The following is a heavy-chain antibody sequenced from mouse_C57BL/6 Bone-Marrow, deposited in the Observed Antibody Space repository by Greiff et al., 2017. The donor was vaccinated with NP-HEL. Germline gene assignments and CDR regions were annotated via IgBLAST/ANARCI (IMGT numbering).Heavy chain of an antibody. V-gene: IGHV1-18*01. CDR2: INPNNGGT. J-gene: IGHJ3*01. Sequence: EVQGVESGPELVKPGASVKIPCKASGYTFTDYNMDWVKQSHGKSLEWIGDINPNNGGTIYNQKFKGKATLTVDKSSSTAYMELRSLTSEDTAVYYCARGHYGYDGFAYWGQGTLVTVSA. CDR1: GYTFTDYN. CDR3: ARGHYGYDGFAY. D-gene: IGHD2-2*01.